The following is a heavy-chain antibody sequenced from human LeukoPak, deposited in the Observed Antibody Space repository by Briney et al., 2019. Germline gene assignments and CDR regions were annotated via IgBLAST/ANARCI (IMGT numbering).Heavy chain of an antibody. D-gene: IGHD6-13*01. CDR1: GGSISSYY. Sequence: SETLSLTCTVSGGSISSYYWSWIRQPPGKGLEWIGYIYYSGSTNYNPSLKSRVTISVDTSKNQFSLKLSSVTAAYTAVYYCARTLYSSSWYYWYFDLWGRGTLVTVSS. J-gene: IGHJ2*01. V-gene: IGHV4-59*01. CDR2: IYYSGST. CDR3: ARTLYSSSWYYWYFDL.